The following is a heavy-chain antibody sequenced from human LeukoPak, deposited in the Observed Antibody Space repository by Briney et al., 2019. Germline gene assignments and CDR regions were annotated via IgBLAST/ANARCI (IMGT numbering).Heavy chain of an antibody. D-gene: IGHD6-13*01. CDR3: ARDLSSSWSFDY. CDR1: GYTFTDYY. J-gene: IGHJ4*02. V-gene: IGHV1-46*01. Sequence: ASVKVSCKASGYTFTDYYMHWVRQAPGQGLEWMGIINPSGGSTSYAQKFQGRVTMTRDMSTSTVYMELSSLRSEDTAVYYCARDLSSSWSFDYWGQGTLVTVSS. CDR2: INPSGGST.